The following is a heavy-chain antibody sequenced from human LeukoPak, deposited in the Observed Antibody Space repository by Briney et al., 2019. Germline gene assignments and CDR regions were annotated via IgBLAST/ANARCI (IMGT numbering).Heavy chain of an antibody. CDR3: ARDAPCRVGSSTSCYFDY. Sequence: PSETLSLTCTVSGGSISSGSYYWSWIRQPAGKGLEWIGRIYTSGSTNYNPSLKSRVTISVDTSKNQFSLKLSSVTAADTAVYYCARDAPCRVGSSTSCYFDYWGQGTLVTVSS. J-gene: IGHJ4*02. D-gene: IGHD2-2*01. CDR1: GGSISSGSYY. CDR2: IYTSGST. V-gene: IGHV4-61*02.